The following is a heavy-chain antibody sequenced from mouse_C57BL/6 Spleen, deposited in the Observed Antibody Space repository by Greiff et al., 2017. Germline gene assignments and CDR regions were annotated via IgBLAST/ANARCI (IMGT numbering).Heavy chain of an antibody. CDR3: ARPLDDGYFRDYAMDY. CDR1: GFNIKNTY. CDR2: IDPANGNT. D-gene: IGHD2-3*01. V-gene: IGHV14-3*01. J-gene: IGHJ4*01. Sequence: EVQLQASVAELVRPGASVKLSCTASGFNIKNTYMHWVKQRPEQGLEWIGRIDPANGNTKYAPKFQGKATITADTSSNTAYLQLSSLTSEDTAIYYCARPLDDGYFRDYAMDYWGQGTSVTVSS.